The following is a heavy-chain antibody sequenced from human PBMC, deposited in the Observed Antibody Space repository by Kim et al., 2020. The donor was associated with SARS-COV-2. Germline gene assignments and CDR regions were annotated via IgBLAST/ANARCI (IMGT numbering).Heavy chain of an antibody. CDR2: INPSGGST. V-gene: IGHV1-46*01. CDR1: GYTFTSYY. J-gene: IGHJ1*01. CDR3: ARARSYYYDSSGYYQEYFQH. D-gene: IGHD3-22*01. Sequence: ASVKVSCKASGYTFTSYYMHWVRQAPGQGLEWMGIINPSGGSTSYAQKFQGRVTMTRDTSTSTVYMELSSLRSEDTAVYYCARARSYYYDSSGYYQEYFQHCGQGTLVTVSS.